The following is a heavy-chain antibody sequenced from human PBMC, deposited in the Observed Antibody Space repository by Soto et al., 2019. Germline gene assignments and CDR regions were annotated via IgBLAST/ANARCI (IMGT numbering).Heavy chain of an antibody. V-gene: IGHV3-33*01. D-gene: IGHD6-19*01. CDR1: GFTFSSYG. CDR2: IWYDGSNK. J-gene: IGHJ4*02. CDR3: ARDCAGYSSGWYQRGGFDY. Sequence: QVQLVESGGGVVQPGRSLRLSCAASGFTFSSYGMHWVRQAQGKELEWVAVIWYDGSNKYYADSVKGRFTISRDNSKNTLYLQMNSLRAEDTAVHYCARDCAGYSSGWYQRGGFDYWGQGTLVTVSS.